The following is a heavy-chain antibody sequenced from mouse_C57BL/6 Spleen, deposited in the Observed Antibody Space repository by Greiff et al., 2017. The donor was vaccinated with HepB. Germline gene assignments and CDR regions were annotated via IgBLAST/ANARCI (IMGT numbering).Heavy chain of an antibody. CDR2: IRSKSNNYAT. V-gene: IGHV10-1*01. J-gene: IGHJ1*03. CDR3: VRQHDGDYVWYFDV. CDR1: GFSFNTYA. D-gene: IGHD2-3*01. Sequence: EVQGVESGGGLVQPKGSLKLSCAASGFSFNTYAMNWVRQAPGKGLEWVARIRSKSNNYATYYADSVKDRFTISRDDSESMLYLQMNNLKTEDTAMYYCVRQHDGDYVWYFDVWGTGTTVTVSS.